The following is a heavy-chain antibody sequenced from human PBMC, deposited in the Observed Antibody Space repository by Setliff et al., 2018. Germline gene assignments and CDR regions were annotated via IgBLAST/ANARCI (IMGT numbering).Heavy chain of an antibody. D-gene: IGHD2-21*02. CDR1: GYSINSGYI. J-gene: IGHJ4*02. CDR3: ARDLGHGGDSDY. V-gene: IGHV4-38-2*02. CDR2: IGHTGSI. Sequence: SETLSLTCTVSGYSINSGYIWGWIRQPPGKGLEWVRNIGHTGSINYNPSLKSRLTISRDTSKNQVSLKLNSVTATDTAVYYCARDLGHGGDSDYWGQGIQVTVSS.